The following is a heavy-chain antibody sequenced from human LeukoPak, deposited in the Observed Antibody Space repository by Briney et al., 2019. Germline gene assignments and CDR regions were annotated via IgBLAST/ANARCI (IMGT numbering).Heavy chain of an antibody. V-gene: IGHV3-23*01. CDR1: GFAFSSYA. Sequence: PGGSLRLSCSASGFAFSSYAMSWVRQAPGKGLEWVSAISGSGGDTWYADSVRGRFTISRDNSKSTLYMQVNSLRAEDTAVYYCAKDYYDISGSRYDFWGQGTLVTVSS. CDR3: AKDYYDISGSRYDF. D-gene: IGHD3-22*01. CDR2: ISGSGGDT. J-gene: IGHJ4*02.